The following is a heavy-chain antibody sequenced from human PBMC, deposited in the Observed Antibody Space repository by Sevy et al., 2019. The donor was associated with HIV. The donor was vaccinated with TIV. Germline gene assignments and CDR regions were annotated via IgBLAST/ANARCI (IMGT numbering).Heavy chain of an antibody. CDR1: GFTFDDYA. D-gene: IGHD6-13*01. V-gene: IGHV3-43D*03. Sequence: GGSLRLSCAASGFTFDDYAMHWVRQVPGKGLEWVSLISRDGSVIWYADSVKGRFSISRDNSKNSLYLQMNSLRPEDTALYYCAKAYGMAAVGFLGHWGQGTLVTVSS. CDR3: AKAYGMAAVGFLGH. CDR2: ISRDGSVI. J-gene: IGHJ4*02.